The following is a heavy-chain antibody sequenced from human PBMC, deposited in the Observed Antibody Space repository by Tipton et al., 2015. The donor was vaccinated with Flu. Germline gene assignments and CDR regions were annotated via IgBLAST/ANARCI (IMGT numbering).Heavy chain of an antibody. CDR3: ATARYYASGTYFRGSAY. CDR1: GLTLSAYS. D-gene: IGHD3-10*01. V-gene: IGHV3-48*01. Sequence: SLRLSCAASGLTLSAYSMKWVRQAPGKGLEWVSYISEDAIHYADSVEGRFTISRDNAKNSLYLQMNSLRAEDTAVYFCATARYYASGTYFRGSAYWGQGTLVTVSS. J-gene: IGHJ4*02. CDR2: ISEDAI.